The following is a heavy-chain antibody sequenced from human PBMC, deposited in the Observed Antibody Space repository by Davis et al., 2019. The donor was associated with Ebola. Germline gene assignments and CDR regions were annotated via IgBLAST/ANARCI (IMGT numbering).Heavy chain of an antibody. CDR1: GDSVSMTSSA. Sequence: HSQTLSLTCALSGDSVSMTSSACNWIRQSPSRGLEWLGRTYYNSKWYNDYAVSVKSRITINPDTSKNQFSLQLNFVTPEDAAVYYCARISWVSRGMDVWGKGTTVTVSS. V-gene: IGHV6-1*01. D-gene: IGHD6-13*01. CDR2: TYYNSKWYN. J-gene: IGHJ6*04. CDR3: ARISWVSRGMDV.